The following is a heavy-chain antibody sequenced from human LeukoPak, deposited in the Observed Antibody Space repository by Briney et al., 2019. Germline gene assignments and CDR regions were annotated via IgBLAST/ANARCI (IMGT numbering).Heavy chain of an antibody. V-gene: IGHV1-2*02. CDR1: GYTFTGYY. D-gene: IGHD1-26*01. Sequence: ASVKVSCKASGYTFTGYYMHWVRQAPGQGLEWMGWINPNSGGTNYAQKFQGRVTMTMDTSISTAYMELSRLRSDDTAVYYCARPRVGANKAGGYWGQGTLVTVSS. J-gene: IGHJ4*02. CDR2: INPNSGGT. CDR3: ARPRVGANKAGGY.